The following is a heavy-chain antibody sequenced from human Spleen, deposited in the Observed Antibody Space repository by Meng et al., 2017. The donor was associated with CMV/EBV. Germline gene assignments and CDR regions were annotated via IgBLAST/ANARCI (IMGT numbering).Heavy chain of an antibody. Sequence: ASVKVSCKTSGYTLTDYYMHWVRQAPGQGPEWMGWINSNSGDTNYADKFQGRVTMTRDTSINTAYMELRSLRSDDTAVYYCAMISVGWDCFDPWGQGALVTVS. D-gene: IGHD3/OR15-3a*01. J-gene: IGHJ5*02. V-gene: IGHV1-2*02. CDR1: GYTLTDYY. CDR3: AMISVGWDCFDP. CDR2: INSNSGDT.